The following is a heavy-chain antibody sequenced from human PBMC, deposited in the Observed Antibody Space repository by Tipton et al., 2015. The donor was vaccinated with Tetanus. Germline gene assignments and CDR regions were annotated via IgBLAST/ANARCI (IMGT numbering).Heavy chain of an antibody. V-gene: IGHV3-7*01. CDR1: GFTFSRSW. Sequence: SLRLSCSASGFTFSRSWMTWVRQTPGKGLEWVADIKPDGGEKYYVDSVKGRFTISRDNAKNSLYLQMSSLRAEDTAVYYCTKGGGGTSSWPFDYWGQGTLVTVSS. CDR2: IKPDGGEK. CDR3: TKGGGGTSSWPFDY. D-gene: IGHD6-13*01. J-gene: IGHJ4*02.